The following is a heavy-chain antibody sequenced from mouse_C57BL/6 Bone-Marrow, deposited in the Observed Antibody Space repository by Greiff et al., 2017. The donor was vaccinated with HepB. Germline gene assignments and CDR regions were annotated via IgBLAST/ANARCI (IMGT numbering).Heavy chain of an antibody. CDR3: ARNLRYYGSTFDV. Sequence: VKVVESGPGLVAPSQSLSITCTVSGFSLTSYAISWVSQPPGKGLEWLGVIWTGGGTNYNSALKSRLSISKDNSKSQVFLKMNSLQTDDTARYDCARNLRYYGSTFDVWGTGTTVTVSS. J-gene: IGHJ1*03. CDR2: IWTGGGT. V-gene: IGHV2-9-1*01. D-gene: IGHD1-1*01. CDR1: GFSLTSYA.